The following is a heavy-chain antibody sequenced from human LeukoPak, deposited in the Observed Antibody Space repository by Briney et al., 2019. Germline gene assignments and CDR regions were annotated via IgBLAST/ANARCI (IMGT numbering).Heavy chain of an antibody. CDR1: GYTFSDYY. V-gene: IGHV1-2*02. Sequence: ASVKVSCKASGYTFSDYYMHWVRQAPGQGLEWMGWINPDSGGTKYAQKLQGRVTMTTDTSTSTAYMELGSLRSDDTAVYYCARDRDGYNGLDYWGQGTLVTVSS. D-gene: IGHD5-24*01. CDR2: INPDSGGT. J-gene: IGHJ4*02. CDR3: ARDRDGYNGLDY.